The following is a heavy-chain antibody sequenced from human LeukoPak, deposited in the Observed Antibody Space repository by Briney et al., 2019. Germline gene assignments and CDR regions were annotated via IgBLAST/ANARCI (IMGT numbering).Heavy chain of an antibody. Sequence: GGSLRLSCAVSGITLSNYGMSWVRQAPGKGLEWVAGISDRGSRTNYADSVKGRFTISTDHPKNTLYLQMNSLRAEDTAVYFCAKRGVVIRVILVGFHKEAYYFDSWGQGALVTVSS. J-gene: IGHJ4*02. CDR3: AKRGVVIRVILVGFHKEAYYFDS. V-gene: IGHV3-23*01. CDR1: GITLSNYG. D-gene: IGHD3-22*01. CDR2: ISDRGSRT.